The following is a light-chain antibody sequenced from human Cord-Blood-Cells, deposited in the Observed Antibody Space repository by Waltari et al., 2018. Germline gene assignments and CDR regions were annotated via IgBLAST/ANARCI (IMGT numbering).Light chain of an antibody. CDR1: QSISSY. V-gene: IGKV1-39*01. J-gene: IGKJ4*01. Sequence: GDRVTITCRASQSISSYLNWYQQKPGKAPKLLIYAASILQSGVPSRFSGSGSGTDFTLTISSLQPEDFATYYCQQSYSTPLTFGGGTKVEIK. CDR2: AAS. CDR3: QQSYSTPLT.